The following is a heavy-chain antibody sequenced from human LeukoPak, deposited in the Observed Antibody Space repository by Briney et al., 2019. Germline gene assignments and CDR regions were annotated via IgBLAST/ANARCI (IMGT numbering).Heavy chain of an antibody. J-gene: IGHJ4*02. V-gene: IGHV5-51*01. CDR3: ARLAYYGSGSYYAPSFYY. D-gene: IGHD3-10*01. Sequence: GESLKISCKGSGYSFTSYWIGWVRQMPGKGLEWMGIIYPGDSDTRYSPSFQGQVTISADKSISTAYLQWSSLKASDTAMYYCARLAYYGSGSYYAPSFYYWGQGTLVTVSS. CDR2: IYPGDSDT. CDR1: GYSFTSYW.